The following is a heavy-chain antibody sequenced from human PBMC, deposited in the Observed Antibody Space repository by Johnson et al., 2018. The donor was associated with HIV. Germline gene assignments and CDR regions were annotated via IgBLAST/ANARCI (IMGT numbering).Heavy chain of an antibody. D-gene: IGHD2-15*01. J-gene: IGHJ3*01. CDR3: AKGRRELLLPPDAFDF. V-gene: IGHV3-13*01. CDR1: GFTFSSYD. CDR2: IGTAGDT. Sequence: VQLVESGGGLVQPGGSLRLSCAASGFTFSSYDMHWVRQATGKGLEWVSAIGTAGDTYYPGSVTGRFHISRDNSKNTLYLQMNSLRPQDTALYYCAKGRRELLLPPDAFDFWGQGTLVTVSS.